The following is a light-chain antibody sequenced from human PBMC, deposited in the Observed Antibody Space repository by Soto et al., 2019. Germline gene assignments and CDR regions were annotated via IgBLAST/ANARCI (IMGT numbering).Light chain of an antibody. Sequence: QSVLTQPPSASGTPGQRVIISCSGSSSNIGSNTVNWYHQIPGTAPKLLIYSYNRRPSGVPDRFSGSKSDTSASLAISGLQSEDEAEYYCAAWDDILNGVLFGGGTKLTVL. V-gene: IGLV1-44*01. J-gene: IGLJ2*01. CDR2: SYN. CDR3: AAWDDILNGVL. CDR1: SSNIGSNT.